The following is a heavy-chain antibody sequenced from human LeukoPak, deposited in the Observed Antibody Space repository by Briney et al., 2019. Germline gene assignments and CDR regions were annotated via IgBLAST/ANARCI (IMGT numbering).Heavy chain of an antibody. CDR3: ARGPFSSGWSGGVYYFDY. D-gene: IGHD6-19*01. V-gene: IGHV3-33*01. J-gene: IGHJ4*02. Sequence: PGMALRLSCAASGFAFSDYGIHWVRQAPGKGLEWVAVIYHDGSNKYYGDSVKGRFTISRDNSKNTLYLQMNSLRVEDTAVYYCARGPFSSGWSGGVYYFDYWGQGTLVTVSA. CDR1: GFAFSDYG. CDR2: IYHDGSNK.